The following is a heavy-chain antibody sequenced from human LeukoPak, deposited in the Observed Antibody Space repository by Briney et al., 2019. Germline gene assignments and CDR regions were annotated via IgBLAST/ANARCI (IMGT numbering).Heavy chain of an antibody. CDR2: IYYSGST. J-gene: IGHJ6*02. D-gene: IGHD6-13*01. CDR1: GGSISGGDYY. CDR3: ARAGSSWAQTIYYYYGMDV. Sequence: PSETLSLTCTVSGGSISGGDYYWSWIRQPPGKGLEWIGYIYYSGSTYYNPSLKSRVTISVDTSKNQFSLKLSSVTAADTAVYYCARAGSSWAQTIYYYYGMDVWGQGTTVTVSS. V-gene: IGHV4-30-4*01.